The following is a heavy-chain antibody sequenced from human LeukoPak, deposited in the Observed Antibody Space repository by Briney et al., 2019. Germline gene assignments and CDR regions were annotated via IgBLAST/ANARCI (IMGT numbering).Heavy chain of an antibody. CDR2: ISYSGST. CDR1: GGSISSYY. V-gene: IGHV4-59*01. Sequence: PSETLSLTCTVSGGSISSYYCTWIRQPPGKGLEWIGYISYSGSTNYNPSLKSQVTISVDTSKNQFSLKLSSVTAADTAVYYCARSGTSRGNFDYWGQGTLVTVSS. D-gene: IGHD3-16*01. CDR3: ARSGTSRGNFDY. J-gene: IGHJ4*02.